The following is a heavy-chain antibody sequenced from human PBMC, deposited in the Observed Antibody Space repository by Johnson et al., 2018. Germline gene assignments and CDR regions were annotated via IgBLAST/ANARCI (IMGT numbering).Heavy chain of an antibody. J-gene: IGHJ3*02. D-gene: IGHD1-14*01. CDR1: GFTVSSNF. Sequence: ESGGGLVQPGGSLRLSCGASGFTVSSNFMSWVRQAPGKGLEWVSVIYIDGSTYYADSVKGRFTISRDTSKNTLYLQMKSLRPEDTAVYYCARRSPLTISWGDAFDIWGQGTMVTVSS. V-gene: IGHV3-66*02. CDR3: ARRSPLTISWGDAFDI. CDR2: IYIDGST.